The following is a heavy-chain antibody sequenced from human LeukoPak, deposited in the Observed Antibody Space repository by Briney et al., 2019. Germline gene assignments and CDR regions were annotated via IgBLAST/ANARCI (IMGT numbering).Heavy chain of an antibody. D-gene: IGHD3-10*01. CDR2: VYYSGST. Sequence: SETLSLTCVVSGGSVSGYYWGWIRQPPGRGLEWIGYVYYSGSTNYNPSFKSRITISVDTSRNQFSLQLSSVTAADTAVYYCARGRAQVITMVRGVTQPLYYFDYWGQGTLVTVSS. J-gene: IGHJ4*02. V-gene: IGHV4-59*02. CDR3: ARGRAQVITMVRGVTQPLYYFDY. CDR1: GGSVSGYY.